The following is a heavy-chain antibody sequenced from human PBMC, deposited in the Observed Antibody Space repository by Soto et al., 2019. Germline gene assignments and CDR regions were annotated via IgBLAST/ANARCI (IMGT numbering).Heavy chain of an antibody. V-gene: IGHV3-15*01. CDR3: AKDMTPMIVVVGDAFDI. CDR2: IKSRDVGGTA. Sequence: GGSLRLSCAASGFTFSYAWMSWVRQAPGKGLEWVGRIKSRDVGGTADYAAPVKGRFTISRDNSKNTLYLQMNSLRAEDTAVYYCAKDMTPMIVVVGDAFDIWGQGTMVTVSS. D-gene: IGHD3-22*01. CDR1: GFTFSYAW. J-gene: IGHJ3*02.